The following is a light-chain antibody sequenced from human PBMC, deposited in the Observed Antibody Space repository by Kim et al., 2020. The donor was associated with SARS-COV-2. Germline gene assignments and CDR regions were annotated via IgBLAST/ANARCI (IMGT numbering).Light chain of an antibody. CDR2: GAS. V-gene: IGKV3-15*01. CDR3: QKYNNWPPLT. Sequence: EIVMTQSPATLSVSPGERATLSCRASQSVSSNLAWYQHKPGQAPRLLIYGASTRATGIPARFSGSGSGTEFTLTISSLQSEDFAVYYCQKYNNWPPLTFGGGTKVDIK. CDR1: QSVSSN. J-gene: IGKJ4*01.